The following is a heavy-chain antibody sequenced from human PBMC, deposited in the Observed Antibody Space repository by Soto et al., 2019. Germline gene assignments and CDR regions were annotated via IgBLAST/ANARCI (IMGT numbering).Heavy chain of an antibody. Sequence: GESLKISCKGSGYSFTSYWIGWVRQMPGKGLEWMGIIYPGDSDTRYSPSFQGQVTISADKSISTAYLQWSSLKASDTAMYYCARHKDTIVYGNYPLTSNSAMDVWAKGT. CDR3: ARHKDTIVYGNYPLTSNSAMDV. V-gene: IGHV5-51*01. CDR2: IYPGDSDT. D-gene: IGHD4-17*01. J-gene: IGHJ6*04. CDR1: GYSFTSYW.